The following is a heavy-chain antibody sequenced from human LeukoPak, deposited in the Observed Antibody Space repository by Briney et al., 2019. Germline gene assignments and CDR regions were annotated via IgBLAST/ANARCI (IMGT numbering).Heavy chain of an antibody. CDR1: GYTLTELS. V-gene: IGHV1-24*01. CDR2: FDPEDGET. D-gene: IGHD6-6*01. J-gene: IGHJ4*02. Sequence: GASVKVSCKVSGYTLTELSMHWVRQAPGKGLEWMGGFDPEDGETIYAQKFQGRVTMTEDTSTDTAYMELSSLRSEDTAVYYCATVVAARRGFDYWGQGTLVTVSS. CDR3: ATVVAARRGFDY.